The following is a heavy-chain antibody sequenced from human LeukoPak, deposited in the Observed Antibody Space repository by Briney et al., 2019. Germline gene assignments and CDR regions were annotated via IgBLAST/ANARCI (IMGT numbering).Heavy chain of an antibody. CDR1: GFMFSSYA. Sequence: GGSLRLSCAASGFMFSSYAMSWVRQAPGKGLEWVSAIYGNGVKTYYADSVKGRFIVSRDNSKNTLYLQMNSLRAEDTAVYYCAKDSPYHYDISYWGQGTLVTVSA. D-gene: IGHD3-22*01. CDR3: AKDSPYHYDISY. J-gene: IGHJ4*02. CDR2: IYGNGVKT. V-gene: IGHV3-23*01.